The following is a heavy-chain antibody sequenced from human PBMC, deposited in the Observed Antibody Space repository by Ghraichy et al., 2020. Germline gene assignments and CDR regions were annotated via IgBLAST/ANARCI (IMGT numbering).Heavy chain of an antibody. CDR3: AKLRAAGGHRHFDL. J-gene: IGHJ2*01. CDR2: ISSNSNSA. Sequence: GGSLRLSCTASGITLDHYAMHWVRQAPGKGLEWVAGISSNSNSAGYADSVKGRFTISRDNAKNSVYLEMNSLRGDDTAFYYCAKLRAAGGHRHFDLWGRGTLVTVSS. CDR1: GITLDHYA. D-gene: IGHD2-15*01. V-gene: IGHV3-9*01.